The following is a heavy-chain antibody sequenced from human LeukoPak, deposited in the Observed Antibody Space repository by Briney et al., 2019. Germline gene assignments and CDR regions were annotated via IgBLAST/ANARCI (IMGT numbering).Heavy chain of an antibody. CDR2: INPNSGGT. J-gene: IGHJ2*01. V-gene: IGHV1-2*06. D-gene: IGHD1-26*01. Sequence: ASVKVSCKASGYTFTGYYMHWVRQAPGQGLEWMGRINPNSGGTNYAQKFQGRVTMTRDTSISTAYMELSRLRSDDTAVYYCARRRSCGYWYFDLWGRGTLVTVSS. CDR1: GYTFTGYY. CDR3: ARRRSCGYWYFDL.